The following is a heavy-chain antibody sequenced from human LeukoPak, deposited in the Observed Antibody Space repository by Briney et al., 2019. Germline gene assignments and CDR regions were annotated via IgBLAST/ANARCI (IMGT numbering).Heavy chain of an antibody. CDR1: GFTFSSYA. D-gene: IGHD5-18*01. V-gene: IGHV3-30-3*01. CDR2: ISYDGSNK. Sequence: GGPLRLSCAASGFTFSSYAMHWVRQAPGKGLEWVAVISYDGSNKYYADSVKGRFTISRDNSKNTLYLQMNSLRAEDTAVYYCARDRYSYGCFDYWGQGTLVTVSS. J-gene: IGHJ4*02. CDR3: ARDRYSYGCFDY.